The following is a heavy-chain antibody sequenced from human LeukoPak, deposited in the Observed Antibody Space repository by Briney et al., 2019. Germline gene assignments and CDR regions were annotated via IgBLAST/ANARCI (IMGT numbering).Heavy chain of an antibody. Sequence: GGSLRLSCAATGFSFSSNWMGWVRQAPGKGLEWVAHIKRDGSQKYYLDSVKGRFTISRDNAKNSLYLQMNSLRGEDTAVYYCARLGLEVGGPNWFDPWGQGTLVTVSS. CDR1: GFSFSSNW. V-gene: IGHV3-7*01. CDR2: IKRDGSQK. CDR3: ARLGLEVGGPNWFDP. D-gene: IGHD1-1*01. J-gene: IGHJ5*02.